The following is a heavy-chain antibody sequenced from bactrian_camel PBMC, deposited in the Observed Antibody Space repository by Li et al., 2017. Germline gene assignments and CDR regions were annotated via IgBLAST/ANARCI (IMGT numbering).Heavy chain of an antibody. CDR2: IDTDVST. CDR3: AADHSWLLVNFMEADFDY. CDR1: GSDVSPSP. J-gene: IGHJ4*01. Sequence: QVQLVESGGDSVQAGGSLTLSCAASGSDVSPSPFCMAWFRQGPGLEREGVAYIDTDVSTRYADSVKGRFTISKDNAKNTGYLQMNSLKPEDTGVYYCAADHSWLLVNFMEADFDYWGSGTQVTVS. D-gene: IGHD2*01. V-gene: IGHV3S53*01.